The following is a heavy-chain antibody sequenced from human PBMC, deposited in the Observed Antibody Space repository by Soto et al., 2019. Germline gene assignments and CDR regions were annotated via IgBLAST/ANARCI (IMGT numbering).Heavy chain of an antibody. D-gene: IGHD2-21*01. Sequence: SETLSLTCTVSGGSVSSGNYYWSWIRQPPGKGLEWIGFIYYTGSTSYNPSLKSRVTISMDTSKNQFSLKLTSVTAADTAVYYCATLPPRIVVSLLPIPTWGQGILVTVSS. CDR3: ATLPPRIVVSLLPIPT. V-gene: IGHV4-61*01. J-gene: IGHJ5*02. CDR1: GGSVSSGNYY. CDR2: IYYTGST.